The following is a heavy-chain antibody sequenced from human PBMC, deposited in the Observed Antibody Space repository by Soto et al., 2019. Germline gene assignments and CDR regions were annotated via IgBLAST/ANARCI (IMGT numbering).Heavy chain of an antibody. CDR1: GFTFSSYA. CDR2: ISGSGGST. Sequence: GGSLRLSCAASGFTFSSYAMSWVRQAPGKGLEWVSAISGSGGSTYYADSVKGRFTISRDNSKNTLYLQMNSLRAEDTAVYYCALASITMILLARRGEYYFDYWGQGTLVTVSS. D-gene: IGHD3-22*01. J-gene: IGHJ4*02. V-gene: IGHV3-23*01. CDR3: ALASITMILLARRGEYYFDY.